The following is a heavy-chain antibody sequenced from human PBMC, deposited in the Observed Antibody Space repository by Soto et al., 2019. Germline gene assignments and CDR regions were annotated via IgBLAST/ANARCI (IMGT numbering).Heavy chain of an antibody. V-gene: IGHV3-23*01. CDR3: AKTVSTTWAFDY. CDR2: ITGSDGNT. CDR1: GFTFSSYA. J-gene: IGHJ4*02. Sequence: PGGSLRLSCAASGFTFSSYAMSWVRQAPGKGLEWVSAITGSDGNTYYADSVKGRFTISRDNSKNTLYLQMNSLRADDTAVYYWAKTVSTTWAFDYWGQGTLVTVSS. D-gene: IGHD2-2*01.